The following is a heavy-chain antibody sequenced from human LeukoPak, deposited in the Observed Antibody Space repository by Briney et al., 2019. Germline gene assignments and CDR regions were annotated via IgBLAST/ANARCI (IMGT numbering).Heavy chain of an antibody. V-gene: IGHV3-23*01. J-gene: IGHJ4*02. Sequence: GGSLRLSRAASGFTFSSYAMSWVRQAPGKGLEWVSAISGSGGSTYYADSVKGRFTISRDNSKNTLYLQMNSLRAEDTAVYYCAKLDRRYDILTGYYLPRYWGQGTLVTVSS. CDR2: ISGSGGST. CDR3: AKLDRRYDILTGYYLPRY. CDR1: GFTFSSYA. D-gene: IGHD3-9*01.